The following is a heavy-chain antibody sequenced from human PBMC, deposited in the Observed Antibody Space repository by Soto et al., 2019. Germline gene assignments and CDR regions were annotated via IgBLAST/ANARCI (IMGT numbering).Heavy chain of an antibody. CDR1: GYTFTSYG. CDR3: GRGAMVRGVISGGMDV. D-gene: IGHD3-10*01. J-gene: IGHJ6*02. Sequence: QVQLVQSGAEVKKPGASVKVSCKASGYTFTSYGISWVRQAPGQGLEWMGWISAYNGNTNYAQNLQRRVTKTTDTSTSTAYKELRSLGTDDTAVYYCGRGAMVRGVISGGMDVLGQGTTVTVSS. CDR2: ISAYNGNT. V-gene: IGHV1-18*01.